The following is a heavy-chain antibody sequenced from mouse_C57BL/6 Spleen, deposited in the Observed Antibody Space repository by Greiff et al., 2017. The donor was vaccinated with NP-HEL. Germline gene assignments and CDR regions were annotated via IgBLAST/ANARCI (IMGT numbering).Heavy chain of an antibody. J-gene: IGHJ4*01. CDR2: IDPSDSYT. CDR3: ASGGYGSSLGVRYAMDY. V-gene: IGHV1-69*01. D-gene: IGHD1-1*01. Sequence: QVQLQQPGAELVMPGASVTLSCKASGYTFTSYWLHWVKQRPGQGLEWIGEIDPSDSYTNYNQKFQGKSTLTVDKSSSTAYMQLSSLTSEDSAVYYCASGGYGSSLGVRYAMDYWGQGTSVTVSS. CDR1: GYTFTSYW.